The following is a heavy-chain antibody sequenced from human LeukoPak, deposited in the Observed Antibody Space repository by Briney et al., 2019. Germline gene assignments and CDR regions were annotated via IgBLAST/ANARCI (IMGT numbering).Heavy chain of an antibody. V-gene: IGHV3-23*01. CDR3: AKDDAWLQFGD. CDR2: ISPNGVIT. D-gene: IGHD5-24*01. Sequence: GGSLRLSCAASGFTFSSHGMNWVRQAPGKGLEWVSGISPNGVITYYADSVKGRFTISRDNSKGTVYLQMNSLRPEDTAVYYCAKDDAWLQFGDWGRGTLVTVSS. J-gene: IGHJ4*02. CDR1: GFTFSSHG.